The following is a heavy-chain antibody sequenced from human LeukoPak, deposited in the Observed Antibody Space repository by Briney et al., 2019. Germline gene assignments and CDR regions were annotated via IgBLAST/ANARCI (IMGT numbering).Heavy chain of an antibody. CDR3: ARESFKNGYNYGFDY. V-gene: IGHV7-4-1*02. CDR2: INTNTGNP. CDR1: GYTFTSYA. Sequence: ASVEVSCKASGYTFTSYAMNWVRQAPGQGLEWMGWINTNTGNPTYAQGFTGRFVFSLDTSVSTAYLQISSLKAEDTAVYYCARESFKNGYNYGFDYWGQGTLVTVSS. D-gene: IGHD5-24*01. J-gene: IGHJ4*02.